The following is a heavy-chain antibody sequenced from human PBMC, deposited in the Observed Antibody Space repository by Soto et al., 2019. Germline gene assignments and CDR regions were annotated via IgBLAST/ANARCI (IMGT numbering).Heavy chain of an antibody. Sequence: QVHLVQSGAEVKKPGASVNVSCKASGYPFNRYSMHWLRQAPGQRLEWMGWINTGNGNTKYSQKFQGRATFTRDTPANTASMDLRSLTSEDTAVYYCARDRVAAAGWGPLGYWGQGSLVTVSS. J-gene: IGHJ4*02. CDR2: INTGNGNT. CDR3: ARDRVAAAGWGPLGY. D-gene: IGHD2-15*01. V-gene: IGHV1-3*04. CDR1: GYPFNRYS.